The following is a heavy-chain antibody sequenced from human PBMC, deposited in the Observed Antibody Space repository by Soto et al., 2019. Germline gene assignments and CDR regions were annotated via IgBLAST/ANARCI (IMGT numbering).Heavy chain of an antibody. D-gene: IGHD3-9*01. V-gene: IGHV1-2*02. CDR1: GYSFTGYS. CDR3: ARGYYGTGCYPFPYFDY. J-gene: IGHJ4*02. Sequence: HEHLVQSGAEVKRPGSSLKVSCKASGYSFTGYSIHWVRQAPGQGLEWMGWINPDSGATNYAQNFKGRVTLTSDTSISTASRDLTSLTSDDTSGYDCARGYYGTGCYPFPYFDYWGQGTLVIVSS. CDR2: INPDSGAT.